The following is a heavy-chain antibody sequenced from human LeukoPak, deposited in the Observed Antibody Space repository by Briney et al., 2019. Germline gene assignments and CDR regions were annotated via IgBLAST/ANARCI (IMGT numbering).Heavy chain of an antibody. Sequence: SETLSLTCTVSGGSISSYYWSWIRQPPGKGLEGIGYIYYSGSTTYNPSPRSRVPISVDTSKTQFSLNLSSVTAAATAVYYCAAHSYYYDSSGYYYVRGGLGFDYWGQGSLVTVSS. CDR3: AAHSYYYDSSGYYYVRGGLGFDY. CDR2: IYYSGST. V-gene: IGHV4-59*08. D-gene: IGHD3-22*01. J-gene: IGHJ4*02. CDR1: GGSISSYY.